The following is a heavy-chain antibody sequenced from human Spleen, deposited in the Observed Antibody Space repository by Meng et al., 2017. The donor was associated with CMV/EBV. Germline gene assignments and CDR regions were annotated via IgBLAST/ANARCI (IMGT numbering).Heavy chain of an antibody. CDR3: ARASRAYYDFWSGYYQFDY. CDR2: IYYSGST. D-gene: IGHD3-3*01. V-gene: IGHV4-39*07. CDR1: GGSISSSSYY. J-gene: IGHJ4*02. Sequence: GSLRLSCTVSGGSISSSSYYWGWIRQPPGKGLEWIGSIYYSGSTYYNPSLKSRVTISVDTSKNQFSLKLSSVTAADTAVYYCARASRAYYDFWSGYYQFDYWGQGTLVTVSS.